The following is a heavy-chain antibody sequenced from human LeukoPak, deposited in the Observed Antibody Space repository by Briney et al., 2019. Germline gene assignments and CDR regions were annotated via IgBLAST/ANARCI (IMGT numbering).Heavy chain of an antibody. J-gene: IGHJ6*02. CDR2: ISSGGSTI. CDR1: GFTFSTYE. CDR3: APDYYYYGMVV. Sequence: GGSLRLSCAASGFTFSTYEMNWVRQAPGKGLEWVSYISSGGSTIYYADSVKGRFTISRDNAKSSLFLQMNGLRAEDTAVYYCAPDYYYYGMVVRGQGTTVTVTS. V-gene: IGHV3-48*03.